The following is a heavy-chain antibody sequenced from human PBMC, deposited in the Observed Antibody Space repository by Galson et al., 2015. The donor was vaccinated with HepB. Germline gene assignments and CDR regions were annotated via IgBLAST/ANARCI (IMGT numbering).Heavy chain of an antibody. V-gene: IGHV3-23*01. Sequence: SLRLSCAASGFTFSSYAMSWVRQAPGKGLEWVSAISASGGTTYYADSVKGRFTISRDNSKNTLYLQMNSLRAEDTAVYYCAKPGQPETYYYGSGSGWFDPWGQGTLVTVSS. CDR3: AKPGQPETYYYGSGSGWFDP. CDR2: ISASGGTT. CDR1: GFTFSSYA. D-gene: IGHD3-10*01. J-gene: IGHJ5*02.